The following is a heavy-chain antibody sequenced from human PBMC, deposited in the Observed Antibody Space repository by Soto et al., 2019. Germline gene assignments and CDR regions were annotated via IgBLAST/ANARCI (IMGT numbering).Heavy chain of an antibody. CDR1: GFSFSTYW. D-gene: IGHD6-13*01. V-gene: IGHV3-7*03. J-gene: IGHJ6*02. Sequence: ESGGGLVQPGGSLRLSCAASGFSFSTYWMSWVRQAPGKGLEWVANIKQDGSEKNYGDSVKGRFTISRDNAKKSLHLQMNSLRAEDTAMYYCARDLGIGSAGRGYYFYYGMDIWGRGTTVTVS. CDR2: IKQDGSEK. CDR3: ARDLGIGSAGRGYYFYYGMDI.